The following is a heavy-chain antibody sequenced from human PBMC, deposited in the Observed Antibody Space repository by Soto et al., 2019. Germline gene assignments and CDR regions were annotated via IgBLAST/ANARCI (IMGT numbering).Heavy chain of an antibody. CDR3: ARDSPLTTGWFDT. CDR2: IDPNSGGT. D-gene: IGHD4-17*01. CDR1: GYTFTDYY. Sequence: QVQLVQSGAELKKPVATERVSCKAYGYTFTDYYLHWVRQAPGQGLEWMGWIDPNSGGTQDARKFQGRVTMTRDTSPSTAYMELSRLKSDDTAIYYWARDSPLTTGWFDTWGQGTMVTVSS. V-gene: IGHV1-2*07. J-gene: IGHJ5*02.